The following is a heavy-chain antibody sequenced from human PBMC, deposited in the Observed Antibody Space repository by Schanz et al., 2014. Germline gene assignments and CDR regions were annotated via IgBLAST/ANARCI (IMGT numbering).Heavy chain of an antibody. D-gene: IGHD3-3*01. CDR2: IKDDGGAT. Sequence: GSLXXXXAASXXXFSSYWMSWVRQTPGKGREWLANIKDDGGATHYMDSVKGRFTISRDNAKNSLYLQMNSLXXXXXXXYYCASYDFWSGXXXXPWGQGTXXXVSS. CDR3: ASYDFWSGXXXXP. CDR1: XXXFSSYW. J-gene: IGHJ5*02. V-gene: IGHV3-7*01.